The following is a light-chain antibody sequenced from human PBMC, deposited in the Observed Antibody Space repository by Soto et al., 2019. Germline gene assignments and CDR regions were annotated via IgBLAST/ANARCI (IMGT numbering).Light chain of an antibody. J-gene: IGKJ5*01. Sequence: AVRMTQSPSSLSASIGDTVSITCRASQDIGSVLACYQQKPGTAPKVLISGASDLHGGVPSRFSGSGSRTDFTLTITHLQSEDFATYYCQHYLNYPITFGQGRRLEIK. CDR3: QHYLNYPIT. CDR1: QDIGSV. V-gene: IGKV1-8*01. CDR2: GAS.